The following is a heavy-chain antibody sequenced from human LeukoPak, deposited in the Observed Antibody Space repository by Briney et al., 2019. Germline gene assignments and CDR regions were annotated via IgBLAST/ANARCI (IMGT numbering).Heavy chain of an antibody. J-gene: IGHJ4*02. V-gene: IGHV4-59*01. Sequence: PLETLSLTCTVSGGSISSYYWSWIRQPPGKGLEWIGYIYYSGSTNYNPSLKSRVTISVDTSKNQFSLKLSSVTAADTAVYYCARVGPIAAAGSGFDYWGQGTLVTVSS. CDR2: IYYSGST. CDR3: ARVGPIAAAGSGFDY. CDR1: GGSISSYY. D-gene: IGHD6-13*01.